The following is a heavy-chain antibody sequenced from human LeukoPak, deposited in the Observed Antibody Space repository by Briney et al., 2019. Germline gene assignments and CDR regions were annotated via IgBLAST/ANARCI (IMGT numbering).Heavy chain of an antibody. V-gene: IGHV1-46*01. J-gene: IGHJ3*02. Sequence: ASVKVSCKASGYTFTSYYIHWARQAPGQGLEWMGLINPSGGTTSYAQKFQGRVTMTRDTSTSTVYMDLSSLRSEDTAVYYCARDPHAHNDILTGHYIFDIWGQGTMVTVSS. CDR1: GYTFTSYY. CDR3: ARDPHAHNDILTGHYIFDI. CDR2: INPSGGTT. D-gene: IGHD3-9*01.